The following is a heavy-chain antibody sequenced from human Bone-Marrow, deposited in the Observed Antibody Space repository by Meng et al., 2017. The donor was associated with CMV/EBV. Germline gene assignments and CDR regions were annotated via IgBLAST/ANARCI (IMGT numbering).Heavy chain of an antibody. CDR2: IGTRGDT. J-gene: IGHJ6*02. V-gene: IGHV3-13*01. CDR3: TRSPNGMDV. Sequence: GGSLRLSCAASGFTFNTYDLHWVRQTTREGLEWVSGIGTRGDTYYASSVKGRFTISRENAKKSFYLQMNNLRAGDTAVYYCTRSPNGMDVWGQGNTVTVSS. CDR1: GFTFNTYD.